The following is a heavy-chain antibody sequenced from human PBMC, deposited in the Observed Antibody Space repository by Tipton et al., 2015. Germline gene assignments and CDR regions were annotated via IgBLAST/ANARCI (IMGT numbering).Heavy chain of an antibody. CDR1: GFTFSDYY. D-gene: IGHD5-12*01. CDR2: ISFDSIYM. Sequence: GSLRLSCAASGFTFSDYYMTWIRQAPGKGLEWVSSISFDSIYMYYADSVKGRFTISRDNTKNSLYLQMNSLRAEDTAVYYCARDRPGGRSGYDIGAFDIWGQGTMVTVSS. V-gene: IGHV3-11*06. J-gene: IGHJ3*02. CDR3: ARDRPGGRSGYDIGAFDI.